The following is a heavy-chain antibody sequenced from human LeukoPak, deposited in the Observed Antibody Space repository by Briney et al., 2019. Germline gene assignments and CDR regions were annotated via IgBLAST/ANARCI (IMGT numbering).Heavy chain of an antibody. CDR1: GFTFSSYG. Sequence: GGSLRLSCAASGFTFSSYGMHWVCQAPGKGLEWVAVISYDGSNKYYADSVKGRFTISRDNAKSSLYLQMNSLRAEDTAVYYCARDLFDDWGQGTLVTVSS. V-gene: IGHV3-30*03. J-gene: IGHJ4*02. CDR2: ISYDGSNK. CDR3: ARDLFDD.